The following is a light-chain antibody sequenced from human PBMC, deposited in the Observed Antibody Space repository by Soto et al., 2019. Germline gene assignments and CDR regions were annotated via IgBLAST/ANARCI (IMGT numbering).Light chain of an antibody. V-gene: IGLV2-14*02. J-gene: IGLJ3*02. CDR1: SSDIGTYNL. Sequence: QSVLTQPASVSGSPGQSITISCTGTSSDIGTYNLVSWYQHYPGKAPKLMIYEGIKRPSGVSNRFSGSKSGNTAFLTVSGLQTEDEADYYCSSYAGSDKFGVFGGGTKLTVL. CDR2: EGI. CDR3: SSYAGSDKFGV.